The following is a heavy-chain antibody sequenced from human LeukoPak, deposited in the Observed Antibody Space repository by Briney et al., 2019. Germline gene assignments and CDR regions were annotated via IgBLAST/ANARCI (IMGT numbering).Heavy chain of an antibody. CDR1: GFTFSSYE. D-gene: IGHD2-2*01. CDR3: AKGSFYCSSNSCPQYYYYMDV. Sequence: GGSLRLSCAASGFTFSSYEMNWVRQAPGKGLEWVSYISSSGSTIYYADSVKGRFTISRDNAKNSLYLQMNSLRAEDTAVYYCAKGSFYCSSNSCPQYYYYMDVWGKGTTVTVSS. J-gene: IGHJ6*03. CDR2: ISSSGSTI. V-gene: IGHV3-48*03.